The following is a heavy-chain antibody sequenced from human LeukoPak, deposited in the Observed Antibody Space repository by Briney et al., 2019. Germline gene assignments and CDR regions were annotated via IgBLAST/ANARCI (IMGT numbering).Heavy chain of an antibody. J-gene: IGHJ4*02. CDR3: ARDGYGDLVYDY. Sequence: PSQTLSLTCTVSGGSISSGGYYWSWIRQHPGKGLEWIGYIYYSGCTYYNPSLKSRVTISVDTSKNQFSLKLSSVTAADTAVYYCARDGYGDLVYDYWGQGTLVTVSS. V-gene: IGHV4-31*03. D-gene: IGHD4-17*01. CDR2: IYYSGCT. CDR1: GGSISSGGYY.